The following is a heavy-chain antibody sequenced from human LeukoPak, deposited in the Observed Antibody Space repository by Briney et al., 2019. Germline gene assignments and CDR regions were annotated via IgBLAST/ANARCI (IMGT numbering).Heavy chain of an antibody. CDR1: GGSISSSSYY. CDR3: ASGAPGVSEVVAPGRRVGYYGMDV. Sequence: SETLSLTCTVSGGSISSSSYYWGWIRQPPGKGLEWIGSIYYSGSTYYNPSLKSRVTISVDTSKNQFSLKLSSVTAADTAVYYCASGAPGVSEVVAPGRRVGYYGMDVWGQGTTVTVSS. D-gene: IGHD3-22*01. CDR2: IYYSGST. J-gene: IGHJ6*02. V-gene: IGHV4-39*07.